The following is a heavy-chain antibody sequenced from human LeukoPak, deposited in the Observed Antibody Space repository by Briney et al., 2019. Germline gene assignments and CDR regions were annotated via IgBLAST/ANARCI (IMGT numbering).Heavy chain of an antibody. Sequence: PGGSLRLSCAASGVTFSSYAMSWVRQAPGKGLEWVSAISGSGGSTYYADSVKGRFTISRDNSKNTLYLQMNSLRAEDTAVYYCAMGENGGNPVDYWGQGTLVTVSS. D-gene: IGHD2-15*01. CDR1: GVTFSSYA. J-gene: IGHJ4*02. CDR3: AMGENGGNPVDY. V-gene: IGHV3-23*01. CDR2: ISGSGGST.